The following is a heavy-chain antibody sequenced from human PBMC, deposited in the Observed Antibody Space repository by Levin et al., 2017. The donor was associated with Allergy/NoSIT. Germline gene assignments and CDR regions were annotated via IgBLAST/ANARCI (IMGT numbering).Heavy chain of an antibody. D-gene: IGHD5-18*01. CDR2: ISSSSSYI. V-gene: IGHV3-21*01. CDR3: AREKRGYSYGCEIDY. Sequence: GGSLRLSCAASGFTFSSYSMNWVRQAPGKGLEWVSSISSSSSYIYYADSVKGRFTISRDNAKNSLYLQMNSLRAEDTAVYYCAREKRGYSYGCEIDYWGQGTLVTVSS. J-gene: IGHJ4*02. CDR1: GFTFSSYS.